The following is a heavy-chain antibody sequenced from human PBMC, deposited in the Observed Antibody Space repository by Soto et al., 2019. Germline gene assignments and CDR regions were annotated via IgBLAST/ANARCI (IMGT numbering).Heavy chain of an antibody. D-gene: IGHD3-10*01. V-gene: IGHV3-23*01. CDR1: GGSISNYS. CDR3: AKDRDYPRDYFHY. J-gene: IGHJ4*02. CDR2: VXXXGXGX. Sequence: LSLTCTVSGGSISNYSCPWVRQPPGKRLEWISAVXXXGXGXXXAXXXXGRFTISRDFSKNTVFLHMDSLRAEDTAVYYCAKDRDYPRDYFHYWGQGTLVTVAS.